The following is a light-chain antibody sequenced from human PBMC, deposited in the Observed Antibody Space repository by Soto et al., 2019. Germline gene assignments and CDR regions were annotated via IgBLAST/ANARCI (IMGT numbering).Light chain of an antibody. J-gene: IGLJ2*01. CDR3: QSYDSSLSGVV. Sequence: SVLTLPPSVSGAPGQRVTISCTGSSSNIGAGYDVHWYQQLPGTAPKLLIYGNSNRPSGVPDRFSGSKSGTSASLAITGLQAEDEADYYCQSYDSSLSGVVFGGGTKLTVL. V-gene: IGLV1-40*01. CDR2: GNS. CDR1: SSNIGAGYD.